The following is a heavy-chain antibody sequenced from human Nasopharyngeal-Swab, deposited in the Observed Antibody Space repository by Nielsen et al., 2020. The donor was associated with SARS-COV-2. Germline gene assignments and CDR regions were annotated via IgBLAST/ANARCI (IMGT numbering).Heavy chain of an antibody. J-gene: IGHJ3*02. Sequence: VRQAPGKGLEWVGRIKSKTDGGTTDYAAPVKGRFTISRDDSKNTLYLQMNSLKTEDTAVYYCTRLRYDFWSGWGAADAFDIWGQGTMVTVSS. CDR3: TRLRYDFWSGWGAADAFDI. D-gene: IGHD3-3*01. CDR2: IKSKTDGGTT. V-gene: IGHV3-15*01.